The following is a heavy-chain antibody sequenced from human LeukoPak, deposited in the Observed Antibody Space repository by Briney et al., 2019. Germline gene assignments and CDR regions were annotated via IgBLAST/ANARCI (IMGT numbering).Heavy chain of an antibody. V-gene: IGHV1-18*01. CDR2: ISAYNGNT. Sequence: GASVKVSCKASGYTFSDYGISWVRQAPGQGLEWMGWISAYNGNTYYAQKLQGRVTMTTDTSTSTAYMDLRSLRSDDTAVYYCARDRAFIMGDDPSVYYSQDFWGQGTLVTVSS. CDR1: GYTFSDYG. CDR3: ARDRAFIMGDDPSVYYSQDF. J-gene: IGHJ4*02. D-gene: IGHD3-22*01.